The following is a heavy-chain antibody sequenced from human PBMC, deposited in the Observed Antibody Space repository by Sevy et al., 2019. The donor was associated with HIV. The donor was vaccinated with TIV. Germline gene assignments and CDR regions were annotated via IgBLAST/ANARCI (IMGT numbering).Heavy chain of an antibody. Sequence: GGSLRLSCAASGFTFSNYEINWVRQAPGKGLEWVSYITSSGTTIYYADSVKGRFTISRDNAKNSLYLQMNSLRAEDTAVYYCARAGSSWSGYFDYWGQGTLVTVSS. CDR1: GFTFSNYE. V-gene: IGHV3-48*03. J-gene: IGHJ4*02. D-gene: IGHD6-13*01. CDR3: ARAGSSWSGYFDY. CDR2: ITSSGTTI.